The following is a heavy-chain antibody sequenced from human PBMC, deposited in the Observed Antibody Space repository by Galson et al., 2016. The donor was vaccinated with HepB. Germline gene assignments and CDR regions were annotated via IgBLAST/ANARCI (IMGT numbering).Heavy chain of an antibody. V-gene: IGHV3-11*06. J-gene: IGHJ4*02. Sequence: SLRLSCAASGFTFSDSYMSWIRQAPGKGLEFLSYISSGGRYTIYADSVKGRFTISRDDAKNSLYLQMTSLRADDTAVYHCARAVGRGSGAFFDYWGQGTLVPVSS. CDR2: ISSGGRYT. CDR1: GFTFSDSY. CDR3: ARAVGRGSGAFFDY. D-gene: IGHD3-10*01.